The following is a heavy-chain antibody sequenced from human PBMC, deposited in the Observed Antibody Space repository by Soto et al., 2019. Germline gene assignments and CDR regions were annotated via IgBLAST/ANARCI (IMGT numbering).Heavy chain of an antibody. J-gene: IGHJ4*02. V-gene: IGHV3-23*01. CDR1: GFTFSSYA. CDR2: ISGSGGST. CDR3: AKDGYSSSWYIGY. D-gene: IGHD6-13*01. Sequence: PLGGSLRLSCAASGFTFSSYAMSWVRQAPGKGLEWVSAISGSGGSTYYADSVKGRFTISRDNSKNTLYLQMNSLRAEDTAVYYCAKDGYSSSWYIGYWGQGPLVTVSS.